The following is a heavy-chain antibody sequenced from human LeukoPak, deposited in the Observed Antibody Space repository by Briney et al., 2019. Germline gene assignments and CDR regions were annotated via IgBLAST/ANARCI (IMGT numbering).Heavy chain of an antibody. D-gene: IGHD3-22*01. CDR1: DDSITMYY. V-gene: IGHV4-59*08. CDR2: VDHTGST. CDR3: ARQLETYYYDGSAYGFDY. Sequence: SETLSLTCSVSDDSITMYYWTWIRQPPGKGLEWIGYVDHTGSTNFNPSLNGRVSISRDTTKNLFSLRLRSVTVADTAVYYCARQLETYYYDGSAYGFDYWGQGTLVTVSS. J-gene: IGHJ4*02.